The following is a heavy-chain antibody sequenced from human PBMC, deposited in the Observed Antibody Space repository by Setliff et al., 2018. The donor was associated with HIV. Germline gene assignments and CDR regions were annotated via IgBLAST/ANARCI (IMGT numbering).Heavy chain of an antibody. CDR1: GFTFSDYW. J-gene: IGHJ4*02. CDR2: IGRDGTVA. D-gene: IGHD4-17*01. V-gene: IGHV3-74*01. Sequence: PGGSLRLSCTASGFTFSDYWMHWVRRGPGRGLEWVSRIGRDGTVANYADSVKGRFTISRDNSKNTLYLQMNSLRAEDTAVYYCAKFFGGYGDYMGFDYWGQGTLVTVSS. CDR3: AKFFGGYGDYMGFDY.